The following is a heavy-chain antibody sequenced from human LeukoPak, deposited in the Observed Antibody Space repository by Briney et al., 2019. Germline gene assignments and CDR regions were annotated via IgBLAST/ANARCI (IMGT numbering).Heavy chain of an antibody. CDR1: GFTFSSYW. CDR3: ARKYDSSGYYYYYYGMDV. D-gene: IGHD3-22*01. CDR2: IKQDGSEK. Sequence: AGGSLRLSCAASGFTFSSYWMSWVRQAPGKGLEWVANIKQDGSEKYYVDSVKGRFTISRDNAKNSLYLQMNSLRAEDTAVYYCARKYDSSGYYYYYYGMDVWGQGTTVTVSS. V-gene: IGHV3-7*01. J-gene: IGHJ6*02.